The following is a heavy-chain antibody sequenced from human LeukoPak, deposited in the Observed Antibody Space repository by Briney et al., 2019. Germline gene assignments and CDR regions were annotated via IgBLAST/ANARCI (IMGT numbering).Heavy chain of an antibody. CDR1: GYTFTSYY. CDR2: INPSGGST. Sequence: GASVKVSCKASGYTFTSYYIHWVRQAPGQGLEWMGIINPSGGSTSYAQKFQGRVTMTRDASTSTVYMELSSLRSEDTAVYYCARDLPAKEAFDIWGQGTMVTVSS. V-gene: IGHV1-46*01. CDR3: ARDLPAKEAFDI. J-gene: IGHJ3*02.